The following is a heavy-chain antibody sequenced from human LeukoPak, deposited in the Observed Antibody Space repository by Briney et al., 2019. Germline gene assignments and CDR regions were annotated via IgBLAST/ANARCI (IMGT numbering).Heavy chain of an antibody. CDR2: IRSKPSSYTT. CDR3: TRQDCSGGSCSHVDS. CDR1: GFDFSGFY. D-gene: IGHD2-15*01. Sequence: PGGSLRLSCTASGFDFSGFYMHWVRQASGRGLEWVGLIRSKPSSYTTVYAASVKGRFVISRDDSENTAYLQMNSLKAEDTAVYYCTRQDCSGGSCSHVDSWGQGTLVTVSS. V-gene: IGHV3-73*01. J-gene: IGHJ4*02.